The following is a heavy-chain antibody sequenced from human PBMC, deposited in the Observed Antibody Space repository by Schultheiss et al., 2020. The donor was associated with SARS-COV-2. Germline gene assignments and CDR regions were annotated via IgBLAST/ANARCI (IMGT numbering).Heavy chain of an antibody. D-gene: IGHD2-2*01. CDR1: GYTFTSYD. V-gene: IGHV1-8*01. CDR3: ARGPGYCSSTSCYQNDY. J-gene: IGHJ4*02. Sequence: GESLKISCKASGYTFTSYDINWVRQATGQGLEWMGWMNPNSGNTGYAQKFQGRVTMTRDTSTSTVYMELSSLRSEDTAVYYCARGPGYCSSTSCYQNDYWGQGTLVTVSS. CDR2: MNPNSGNT.